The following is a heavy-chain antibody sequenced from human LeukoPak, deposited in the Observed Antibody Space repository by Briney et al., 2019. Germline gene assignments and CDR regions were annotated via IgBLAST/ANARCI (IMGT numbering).Heavy chain of an antibody. D-gene: IGHD6-19*01. J-gene: IGHJ4*02. CDR1: GGSISSSSYY. Sequence: SETLSLTCTVSGGSISSSSYYWGWIRQPPGKGLEWIGSIYYSGSTYYNPSLKSRVNISVDTYKNQLSLKLSSVTAGDTAVYYCARHGFSGGWYEYWGQGTLVTVSS. CDR2: IYYSGST. V-gene: IGHV4-39*01. CDR3: ARHGFSGGWYEY.